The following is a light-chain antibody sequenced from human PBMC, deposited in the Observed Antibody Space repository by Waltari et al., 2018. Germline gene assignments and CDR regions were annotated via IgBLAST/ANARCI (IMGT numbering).Light chain of an antibody. Sequence: EIVLTPSPATLSFSPGERAPLSCSASQSVRSYLAWYQQKPGQAPRLLIYDASNRATGIPARFSGSGSGTDFTLTISSLEPEDFAVYYCQQRSNWPITFGQGTRLEIK. CDR1: QSVRSY. V-gene: IGKV3-11*01. CDR2: DAS. J-gene: IGKJ5*01. CDR3: QQRSNWPIT.